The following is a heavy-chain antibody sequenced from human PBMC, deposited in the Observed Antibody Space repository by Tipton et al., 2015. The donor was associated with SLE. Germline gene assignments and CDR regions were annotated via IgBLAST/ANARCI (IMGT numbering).Heavy chain of an antibody. V-gene: IGHV3-11*04. CDR3: ARQLGGHSSSSDYFDL. Sequence: SLRLSCAASGFTFSDYYMSWIRQAPGKGLEWVSYISSSGSTIYYADSVKGRFTISRDNAKNSLYLQMNSLRAEDTAVYYCARQLGGHSSSSDYFDLWGRGTLVTVSS. D-gene: IGHD6-6*01. CDR1: GFTFSDYY. CDR2: ISSSGSTI. J-gene: IGHJ2*01.